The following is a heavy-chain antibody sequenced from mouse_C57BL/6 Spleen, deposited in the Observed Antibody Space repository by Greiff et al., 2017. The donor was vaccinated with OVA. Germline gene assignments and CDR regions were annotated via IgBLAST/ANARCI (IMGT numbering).Heavy chain of an antibody. V-gene: IGHV3-6*01. J-gene: IGHJ1*03. CDR3: ARELGLWYFDV. CDR2: ISYDGSN. CDR1: GYSITSGYY. D-gene: IGHD4-1*01. Sequence: DVKLQESGPGLVKPSQSLSLTCSVTGYSITSGYYWNWIRQFPGNKLEWMGYISYDGSNNYNPSLKNRISITRDTSKNQFFLKLNSVTTEDTATYYCARELGLWYFDVWGTGTTVTVSS.